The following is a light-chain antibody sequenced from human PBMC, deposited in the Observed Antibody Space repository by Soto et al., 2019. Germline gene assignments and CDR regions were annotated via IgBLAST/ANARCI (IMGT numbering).Light chain of an antibody. CDR1: QSVSSY. V-gene: IGKV3-11*01. CDR2: DAS. J-gene: IGKJ4*01. CDR3: QQRSNLPLT. Sequence: EIVLTQSPATLSLSPGERATLSCRASQSVSSYLAWYQQKPGQAPRLLIYDASNRATGIPARFSGSGSGTDFTLTISILEPEDFAVYYCQQRSNLPLTFGGGTKVEIK.